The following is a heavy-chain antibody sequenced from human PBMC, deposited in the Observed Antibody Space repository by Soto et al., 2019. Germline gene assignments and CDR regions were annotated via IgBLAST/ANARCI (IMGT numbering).Heavy chain of an antibody. CDR1: GFTFTSSA. Sequence: ASVKVSCKASGFTFTSSAVQWVRQARGQRLEWIGWIVVGSGNTNYAQKFQERVTITRDMSTSTAYMELSSLRSEDTAVYYCAAGVGSSWEYYYYGMDVWGQGTTVTSP. J-gene: IGHJ6*02. CDR3: AAGVGSSWEYYYYGMDV. D-gene: IGHD6-13*01. V-gene: IGHV1-58*01. CDR2: IVVGSGNT.